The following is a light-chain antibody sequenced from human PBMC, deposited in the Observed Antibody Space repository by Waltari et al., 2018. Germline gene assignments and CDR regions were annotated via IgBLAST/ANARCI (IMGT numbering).Light chain of an antibody. CDR3: QQYNNWPPGT. V-gene: IGKV3-15*01. CDR1: QSIGSS. CDR2: RAS. Sequence: ETVVTRSPATLSMSPGERATLSCRTSQSIGSSLAWYHQRPGQAPRLLIYRASTRATGIPDRFSGSGSETEFTLTISSLQSEDIAVYYCQQYNNWPPGTFGQGTKVEI. J-gene: IGKJ1*01.